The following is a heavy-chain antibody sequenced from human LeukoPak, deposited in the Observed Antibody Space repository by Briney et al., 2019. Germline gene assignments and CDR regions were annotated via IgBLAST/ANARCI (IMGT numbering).Heavy chain of an antibody. CDR1: GGSISSYY. CDR3: ARQLKGPYGYMYYYYGMDV. CDR2: IYYSGST. J-gene: IGHJ6*02. D-gene: IGHD5-18*01. V-gene: IGHV4-59*08. Sequence: YPSETLSLTCTVSGGSISSYYWSWIRQPPGKGLEWIGYIYYSGSTNYNPSLKSRVTISVDTSKNQFSLKLSSATGADTAVYYCARQLKGPYGYMYYYYGMDVWGQGTTVTVSS.